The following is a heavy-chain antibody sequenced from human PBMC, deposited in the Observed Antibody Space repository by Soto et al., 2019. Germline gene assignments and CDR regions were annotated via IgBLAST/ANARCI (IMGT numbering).Heavy chain of an antibody. Sequence: PSETLSLTCAVCGGYISSTSYYWAWIRQSPGTGLQWIGSLYYTGSTYYNPSLKGRVDISADTSKNQFFLRLTSVTAADTAVYYCARGLRWTRTFDFWGPGALVTVSS. CDR1: GGYISSTSYY. CDR2: LYYTGST. V-gene: IGHV4-39*01. J-gene: IGHJ4*02. D-gene: IGHD3-3*01. CDR3: ARGLRWTRTFDF.